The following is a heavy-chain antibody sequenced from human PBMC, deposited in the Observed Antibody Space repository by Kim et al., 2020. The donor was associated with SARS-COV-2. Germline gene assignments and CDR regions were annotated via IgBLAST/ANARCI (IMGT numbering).Heavy chain of an antibody. J-gene: IGHJ4*02. D-gene: IGHD3-22*01. V-gene: IGHV3-53*01. Sequence: VKGRFTISRDNSKNTLYLQMNSLRAEDTAVYYCASGGLYYYDSSGYFFDYWGQGTLVTVSS. CDR3: ASGGLYYYDSSGYFFDY.